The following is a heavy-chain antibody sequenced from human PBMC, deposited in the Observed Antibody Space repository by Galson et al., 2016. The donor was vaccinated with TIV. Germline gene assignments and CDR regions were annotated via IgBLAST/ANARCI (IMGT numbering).Heavy chain of an antibody. CDR1: GFTFSIYV. J-gene: IGHJ4*02. V-gene: IGHV3-30*03. Sequence: SLRLSCAASGFTFSIYVMHWVRQAPGKGLEWVAVISHDGEKKFYADSVKGRVTISRDDSKNTVYLQMNNLRAEDTAVYYCARGNDPGATYSLDYWGQGTLVTVSS. CDR3: ARGNDPGATYSLDY. CDR2: ISHDGEKK. D-gene: IGHD1-1*01.